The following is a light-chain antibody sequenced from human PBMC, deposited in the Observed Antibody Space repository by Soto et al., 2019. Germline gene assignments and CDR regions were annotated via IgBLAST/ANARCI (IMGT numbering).Light chain of an antibody. J-gene: IGKJ3*01. CDR2: AAS. Sequence: DIQMTQSPSTLSGSVGDRVTITCRASQSISSYLNWYQQKPGKAPELLIYAASTLQSGVPSRFSGSGSGTDFTLSISRLEPEDFAVYYCQHYGGSFIFGPGTKVDIK. V-gene: IGKV1-39*01. CDR3: QHYGGSFI. CDR1: QSISSY.